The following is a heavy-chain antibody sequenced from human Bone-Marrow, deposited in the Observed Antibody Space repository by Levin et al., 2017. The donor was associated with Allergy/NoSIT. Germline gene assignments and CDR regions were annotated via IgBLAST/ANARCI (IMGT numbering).Heavy chain of an antibody. D-gene: IGHD3-10*01. CDR1: GFTFDEFA. CDR3: VKQSGRWFVYWYFDL. V-gene: IGHV3-9*01. CDR2: ISRNSESI. Sequence: GGSLRLSCTASGFTFDEFAMHWVRHLPGKGLEWVSGISRNSESIDYADSVKGRFTISRDNAQNSLYLQMDSLRVEDTALYYCVKQSGRWFVYWYFDLWGRGTPVIVSS. J-gene: IGHJ2*01.